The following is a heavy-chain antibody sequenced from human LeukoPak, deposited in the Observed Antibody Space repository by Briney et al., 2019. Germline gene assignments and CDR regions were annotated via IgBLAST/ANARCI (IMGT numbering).Heavy chain of an antibody. Sequence: SQTLSLTCTVSGGSISSYYWSWIRQPPGKGLEWIGYIYYSGSTNYNPSLKSRVTISVDTSKNQFSLKLSSVTAADTAVYYCSRGYSYNGMDVWGQGTTVTVSS. CDR1: GGSISSYY. V-gene: IGHV4-59*08. CDR3: SRGYSYNGMDV. CDR2: IYYSGST. D-gene: IGHD5-18*01. J-gene: IGHJ6*02.